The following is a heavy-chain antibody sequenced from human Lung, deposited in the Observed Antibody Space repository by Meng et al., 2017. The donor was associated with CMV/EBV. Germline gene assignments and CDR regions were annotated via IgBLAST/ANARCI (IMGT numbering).Heavy chain of an antibody. Sequence: QVQRVQSGSELKKPGASATVSGKASGYTFINYAMNWVRQAPGQGLEWMGWINTNTGNPTYAQGFTRRFVFSLDTSFRTAYLQISSLKAEDTAVYYCARVAPSGYRYFDYWGQGTLVTVSS. CDR3: ARVAPSGYRYFDY. J-gene: IGHJ4*02. V-gene: IGHV7-4-1*02. CDR1: GYTFINYA. D-gene: IGHD3-3*01. CDR2: INTNTGNP.